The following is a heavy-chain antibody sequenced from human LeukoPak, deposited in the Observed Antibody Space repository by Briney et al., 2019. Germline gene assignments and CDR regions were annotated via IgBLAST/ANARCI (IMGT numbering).Heavy chain of an antibody. CDR3: AKDPDSGSRNYYYMDV. V-gene: IGHV3-30*02. CDR2: IRYDGSNK. D-gene: IGHD1-26*01. Sequence: GGSLRLSCAASGLTFSSYGMHWDRQAPGKGLEWVAFIRYDGSNKYYADSVKGRFTISRDNSKNTLYLQMNSLRAEDTAVYYCAKDPDSGSRNYYYMDVWGKGTTVTVSS. CDR1: GLTFSSYG. J-gene: IGHJ6*03.